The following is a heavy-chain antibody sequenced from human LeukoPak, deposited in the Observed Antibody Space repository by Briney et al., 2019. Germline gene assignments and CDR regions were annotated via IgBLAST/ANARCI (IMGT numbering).Heavy chain of an antibody. J-gene: IGHJ4*02. CDR3: ARAGWIITSGIDY. CDR2: VYHTGST. CDR1: GYSISRGYY. Sequence: SETLSLTCAVSGYSISRGYYWALIRQPPGKGLEWIGTVYHTGSTYYNPSLDSRVTISVDTSKDEFSLNLKSVTAADTAVYYCARAGWIITSGIDYWGQGALVTVSS. V-gene: IGHV4-38-2*01. D-gene: IGHD3-10*01.